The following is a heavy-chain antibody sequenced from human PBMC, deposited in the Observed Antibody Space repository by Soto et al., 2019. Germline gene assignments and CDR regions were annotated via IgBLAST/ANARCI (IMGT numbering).Heavy chain of an antibody. CDR2: INQDGSVK. CDR1: GFTFRTYW. CDR3: VRFPFFDTSAQGY. D-gene: IGHD3-22*01. Sequence: PGGSLRLSCAASGFTFRTYWMNWARQAPGKGLEWVAKINQDGSVKYYVDSVRGRFTISRDNAKNSLFLQMNSLRAEDTALYYCVRFPFFDTSAQGYWGQGTRVTVSS. J-gene: IGHJ4*02. V-gene: IGHV3-7*01.